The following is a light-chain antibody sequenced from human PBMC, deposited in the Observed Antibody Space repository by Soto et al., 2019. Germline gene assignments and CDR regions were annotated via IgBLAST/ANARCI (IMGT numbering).Light chain of an antibody. CDR2: GAS. Sequence: EIVLTQSPATLSVSPGERATLSCRASQSVSSNLAWYQQKPGQAPRLLIYGASSRATGIPDRFSGSGSGTDFTLTIRRLEPEDFAVYYCQQNNNWPPINFGQGTRLEIK. CDR3: QQNNNWPPIN. CDR1: QSVSSN. J-gene: IGKJ5*01. V-gene: IGKV3D-15*01.